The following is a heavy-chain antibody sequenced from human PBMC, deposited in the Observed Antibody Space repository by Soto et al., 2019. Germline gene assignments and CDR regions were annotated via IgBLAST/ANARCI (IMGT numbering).Heavy chain of an antibody. J-gene: IGHJ4*02. D-gene: IGHD4-4*01. Sequence: LRLSCVASGFTFSGYYMSWFRQAPGKGLEWVSYISSGGSVIYSADSMKGRFTISRDNAKNSLYLQVNSLRAEDTAVYYCAREPRDDYMISGGFDYWGQGTLVTVSS. CDR1: GFTFSGYY. CDR3: AREPRDDYMISGGFDY. V-gene: IGHV3-11*01. CDR2: ISSGGSVI.